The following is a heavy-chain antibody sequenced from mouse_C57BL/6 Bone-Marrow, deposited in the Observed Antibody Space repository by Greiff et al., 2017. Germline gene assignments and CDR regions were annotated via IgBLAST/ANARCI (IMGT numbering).Heavy chain of an antibody. CDR1: GYTFTSYW. CDR2: IYPSDSET. D-gene: IGHD1-1*01. V-gene: IGHV1-61*01. Sequence: QVQLQQPGAELVRPGSSVKLSCKASGYTFTSYWMDWVKQRPGQGLEWIGNIYPSDSETHYNQKFKDKATLTVDKSSSTAYLQLSSLTSEDSAVYYCAREDYGSSYVGFAYWGQGTLVTVSA. CDR3: AREDYGSSYVGFAY. J-gene: IGHJ3*01.